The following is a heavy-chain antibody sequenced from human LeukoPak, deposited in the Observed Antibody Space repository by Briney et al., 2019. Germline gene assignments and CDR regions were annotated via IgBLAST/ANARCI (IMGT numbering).Heavy chain of an antibody. CDR3: VKEGPVLRYFDWLPVLDY. CDR2: ISSNGAST. V-gene: IGHV3-64D*06. Sequence: GGSLRLSCSASGFTISSYAMHWVRQAPGKGLEYVSAISSNGASTYYADSVKGRFTISRDNSKNTLYLQMSSLRAEDTAVYYCVKEGPVLRYFDWLPVLDYWGQGTLVTVSS. CDR1: GFTISSYA. J-gene: IGHJ4*02. D-gene: IGHD3-9*01.